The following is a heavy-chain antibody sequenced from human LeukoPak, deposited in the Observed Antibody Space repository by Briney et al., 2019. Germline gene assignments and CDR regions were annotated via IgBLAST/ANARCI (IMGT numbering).Heavy chain of an antibody. CDR3: ARHSYYDHSGGRNWFDP. D-gene: IGHD3-22*01. CDR1: GGSISSYY. Sequence: PSETLSLTCTVSGGSISSYYWSWIRQPPGKGLEWIGYIYYSGSNNYNPSLKSRVTMSVDTSKHQFSLRLSSVTAADTAVYYCARHSYYDHSGGRNWFDPWGQGTLVTVSS. V-gene: IGHV4-59*08. J-gene: IGHJ5*02. CDR2: IYYSGSN.